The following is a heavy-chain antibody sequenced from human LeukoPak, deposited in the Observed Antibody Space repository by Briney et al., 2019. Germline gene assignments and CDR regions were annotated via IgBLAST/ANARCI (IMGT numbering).Heavy chain of an antibody. CDR2: TNSDGSIP. CDR3: VRADSSGYYTY. V-gene: IGHV3-74*01. J-gene: IGHJ4*02. Sequence: GGSLRLSCAASGFTFSSYWMHWVRQAPGKGLVWASRTNSDGSIPNYADSVKGRFTISRDNAKNTLYLQMNSLRVDDTAVYYCVRADSSGYYTYWGQGTLVTVSS. CDR1: GFTFSSYW. D-gene: IGHD3-22*01.